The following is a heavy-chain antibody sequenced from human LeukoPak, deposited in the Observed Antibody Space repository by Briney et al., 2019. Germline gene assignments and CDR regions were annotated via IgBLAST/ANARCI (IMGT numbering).Heavy chain of an antibody. CDR2: IKQDGSEK. CDR3: ARDGVGYKYYFDY. Sequence: PGRSLRLSCAASGFTFSSYWMSWGRQAPGKGLEWVANIKQDGSEKYYVDSVKGRFTISRDNAKNSLYLQMDSLRAEDTAVYYCARDGVGYKYYFDYWGQGTLVTVSS. D-gene: IGHD5-18*01. CDR1: GFTFSSYW. V-gene: IGHV3-7*04. J-gene: IGHJ4*02.